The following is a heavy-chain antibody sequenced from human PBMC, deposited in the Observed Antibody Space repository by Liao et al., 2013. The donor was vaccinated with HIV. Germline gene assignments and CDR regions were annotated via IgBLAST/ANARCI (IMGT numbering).Heavy chain of an antibody. D-gene: IGHD3-22*01. Sequence: QVQLQQWGAGLLKPSETLSLSCAVYGGSLSGHYWTWIRQSPGKGLEWLGEVTQSGNTNYNPSLKSRVTISADTTKNQFSLKLTSVTAADTAVYYCASSSTYYRSSVYYVFWGQGNLVTVSS. CDR3: ASSSTYYRSSVYYVF. CDR1: GGSLSGHY. CDR2: VTQSGNT. V-gene: IGHV4-34*01. J-gene: IGHJ4*02.